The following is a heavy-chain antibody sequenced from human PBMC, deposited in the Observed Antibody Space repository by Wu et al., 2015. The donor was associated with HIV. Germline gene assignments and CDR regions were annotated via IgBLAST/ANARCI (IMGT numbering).Heavy chain of an antibody. D-gene: IGHD3-10*01. CDR1: GYTFTGYY. Sequence: QVQLVQSGAEVKKPGASVKVSCKASGYTFTGYYMHWVRQAPGQGLEWMGWINPNSGGTNYAQKFQGRVTMTRDTSISTAYMELSRLRSDDTAVYYCARDRAGYYYGSGSHLYNWFDPWGQGTLVTVSS. CDR3: ARDRAGYYYGSGSHLYNWFDP. V-gene: IGHV1-2*02. J-gene: IGHJ5*02. CDR2: INPNSGGT.